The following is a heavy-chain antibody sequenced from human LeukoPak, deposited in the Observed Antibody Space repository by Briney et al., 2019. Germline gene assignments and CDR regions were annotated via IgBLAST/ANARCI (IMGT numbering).Heavy chain of an antibody. D-gene: IGHD2-2*01. CDR2: IRSKANSYAT. V-gene: IGHV3-73*01. J-gene: IGHJ3*02. CDR1: GFTFSGSA. Sequence: PGGSLRLSCAASGFTFSGSAMHWVRQASGKGLEWVGRIRSKANSYATAYAASVKGRFTISRDDSKNTAYLQMNSLKTEDTAVYYCTRHTPIPYCSSTSCYEDAFDIWGQGTMVTASS. CDR3: TRHTPIPYCSSTSCYEDAFDI.